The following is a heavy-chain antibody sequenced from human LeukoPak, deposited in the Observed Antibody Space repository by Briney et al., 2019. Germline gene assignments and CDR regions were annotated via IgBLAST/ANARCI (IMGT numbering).Heavy chain of an antibody. D-gene: IGHD3/OR15-3a*01. CDR3: ARDLSWLLYDY. J-gene: IGHJ4*02. CDR2: IWYDGSNK. Sequence: QPGRSLRLSCAASGFTFSSYGMHWVRQAPGKGLEWVAVIWYDGSNKYYADSVKGRFTISRDNSKNTLYLQTNSLRAEDTAVYYCARDLSWLLYDYWGQGTLVTVSS. CDR1: GFTFSSYG. V-gene: IGHV3-33*01.